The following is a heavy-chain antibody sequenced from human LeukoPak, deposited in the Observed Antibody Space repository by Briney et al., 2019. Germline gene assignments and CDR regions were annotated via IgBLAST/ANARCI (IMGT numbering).Heavy chain of an antibody. CDR1: GFTFSDYY. Sequence: PGGSLRLSCAASGFTFSDYYMSWIRQAPGKGLEWVSYISSSGSTIYYADSVKGRFTISRDNAKNSLHLQMNSLRAEDTAVYYCARVSGSYLDYYFDYWGQGTLVTVSS. J-gene: IGHJ4*02. V-gene: IGHV3-11*01. CDR2: ISSSGSTI. CDR3: ARVSGSYLDYYFDY. D-gene: IGHD1-26*01.